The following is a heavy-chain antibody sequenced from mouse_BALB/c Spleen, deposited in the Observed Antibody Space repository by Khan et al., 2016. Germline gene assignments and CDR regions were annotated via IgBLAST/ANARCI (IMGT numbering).Heavy chain of an antibody. Sequence: VQLKESGPGLVAPSQSLSITCTVSGFSLTNSGVHWIRQPPGKGLEWLGVIWPGGSTDYNSALMSRLSITKDNSQNQVFLKMISLQTDDTAMYSCSIDYPDSDAWFASWGHGTLVIVSA. V-gene: IGHV2-9*02. J-gene: IGHJ3*01. CDR2: IWPGGST. CDR1: GFSLTNSG. CDR3: SIDYPDSDAWFAS. D-gene: IGHD2-4*01.